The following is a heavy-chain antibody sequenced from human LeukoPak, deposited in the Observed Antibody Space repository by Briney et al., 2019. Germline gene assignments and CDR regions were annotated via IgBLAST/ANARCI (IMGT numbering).Heavy chain of an antibody. CDR1: GGSFSGYH. D-gene: IGHD6-6*01. CDR3: ARSGIAARPGFDY. CDR2: INHSGST. V-gene: IGHV4-34*01. Sequence: PSETLSLTCAVYGGSFSGYHWSWIRQPPGKGLEWIGEINHSGSTSYNPSLKSRVTISVDTSKNQFSLKLSSVTAADTAVYYCARSGIAARPGFDYWGQGTLVTVSS. J-gene: IGHJ4*02.